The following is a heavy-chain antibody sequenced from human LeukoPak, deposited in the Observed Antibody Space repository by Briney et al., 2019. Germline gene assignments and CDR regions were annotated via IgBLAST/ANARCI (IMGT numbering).Heavy chain of an antibody. J-gene: IGHJ6*03. V-gene: IGHV4-38-2*01. CDR1: GYPLNNAYY. CDR3: ARQYDSYFYYYLDL. D-gene: IGHD2-2*01. CDR2: LYHPDST. Sequence: SETLSLTCGVSGYPLNNAYYWVWIRQPPGKGLEWIGSLYHPDSTYYNPSLNSQVTMSVDTSRNQFSLRLSFVTAADTAVYYCARQYDSYFYYYLDLWGTGTTVTVSS.